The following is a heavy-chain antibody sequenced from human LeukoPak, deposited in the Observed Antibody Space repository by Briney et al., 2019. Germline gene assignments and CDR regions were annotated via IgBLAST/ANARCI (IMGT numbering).Heavy chain of an antibody. CDR2: IYYSGST. V-gene: IGHV4-59*01. CDR1: GGSISSYY. D-gene: IGHD3-10*01. CDR3: ARVEEGYGSGRRENYYYYYMDV. Sequence: SETLSLTCTVSGGSISSYYWSWIRQPPGKGQEWIGYIYYSGSTNYKSSLKSRVTISVDTSKNQFSLKLRSVSAADTAVYYCARVEEGYGSGRRENYYYYYMDVWGKGTTVTISS. J-gene: IGHJ6*03.